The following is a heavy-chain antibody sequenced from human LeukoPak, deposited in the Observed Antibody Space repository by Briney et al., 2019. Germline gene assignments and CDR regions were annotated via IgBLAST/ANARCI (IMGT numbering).Heavy chain of an antibody. CDR1: GFTFSDYY. J-gene: IGHJ4*02. V-gene: IGHV3-11*01. CDR3: ARLHSGYDLFPDY. Sequence: PGGSLRLSCAASGFTFSDYYMSWIRQAPGKGLEWVSYISSSTNTIYYADSVKGRFTISRDNAKNSLYLQMNSLRAEDTAVYYCARLHSGYDLFPDYWGQGTLVTVSS. D-gene: IGHD5-12*01. CDR2: ISSSTNTI.